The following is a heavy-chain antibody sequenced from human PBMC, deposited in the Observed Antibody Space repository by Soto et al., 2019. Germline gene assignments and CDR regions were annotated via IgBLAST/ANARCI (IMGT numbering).Heavy chain of an antibody. V-gene: IGHV3-30-3*01. J-gene: IGHJ2*01. Sequence: QVQLVESGGGVVQPGRSLRLSCAASGFTFSSYAMHWVRQAPGKGLEWVAVISYDGSNKYYADSVKGRFTISRDNSKNTLYVHLNSLRTEDTAVYYCARPLWIDDYNCEFFDLWGRGTLVTVSS. CDR1: GFTFSSYA. D-gene: IGHD4-4*01. CDR3: ARPLWIDDYNCEFFDL. CDR2: ISYDGSNK.